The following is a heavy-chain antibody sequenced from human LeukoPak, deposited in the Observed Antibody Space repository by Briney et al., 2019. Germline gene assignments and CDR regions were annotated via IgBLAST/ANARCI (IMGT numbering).Heavy chain of an antibody. CDR2: IYHSGST. CDR3: ARLRGWFGEFPVDY. V-gene: IGHV4-4*02. Sequence: SETLSLTCAVSGGSISSSDWWSWVRQPPGKGLEWIGEIYHSGSTNYSPSLRSRVTISLDKSKNQFSLNLSSVTAADTAVYYCARLRGWFGEFPVDYWGQGTLVTVSS. J-gene: IGHJ4*02. D-gene: IGHD3-10*01. CDR1: GGSISSSDW.